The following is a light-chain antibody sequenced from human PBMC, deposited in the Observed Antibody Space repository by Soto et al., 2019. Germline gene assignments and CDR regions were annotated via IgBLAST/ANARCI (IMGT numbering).Light chain of an antibody. CDR2: GAS. CDR3: QQYNNWPRT. CDR1: QSISSN. V-gene: IGKV3-15*01. J-gene: IGKJ1*01. Sequence: ERVMTQSPATLSVSPGERATLSCRASQSISSNLAWYQQKPGQAPRLLIYGASTRATGIPARFSGSGSGTEFTLTINSLQSEDFAVYYCQQYNNWPRTFGQGTKVDIK.